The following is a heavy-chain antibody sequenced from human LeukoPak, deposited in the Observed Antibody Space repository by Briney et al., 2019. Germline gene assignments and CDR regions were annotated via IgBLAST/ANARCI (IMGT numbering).Heavy chain of an antibody. V-gene: IGHV4-59*01. J-gene: IGHJ5*02. D-gene: IGHD3-16*02. CDR2: IFYTGDT. CDR1: GGFISGYY. Sequence: SETLSLTCTVSGGFISGYYWNWIRQSPGKGLEWIGYIFYTGDTDYNPSLRSRVTMSVDRSNNRFSLQLASVTTADSAFYYCARAYRLTSPRGFDPWGPGILVTVSS. CDR3: ARAYRLTSPRGFDP.